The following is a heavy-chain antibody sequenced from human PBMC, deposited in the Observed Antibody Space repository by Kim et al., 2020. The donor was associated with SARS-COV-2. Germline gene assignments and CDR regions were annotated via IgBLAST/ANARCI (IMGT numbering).Heavy chain of an antibody. J-gene: IGHJ6*02. CDR1: GFTFSSYS. CDR2: ICCSGDTI. D-gene: IGHD6-13*01. Sequence: GGSLRLSCAGSGFTFSSYSMNWVRQAPGKGLEWVSYICCSGDTIYYADSVKGRFTISRDNAKNSLYLQMNGLTDEDTALYYCARDGASSSWPYSYYYYAMDAWGQGTTVTVSS. V-gene: IGHV3-48*02. CDR3: ARDGASSSWPYSYYYYAMDA.